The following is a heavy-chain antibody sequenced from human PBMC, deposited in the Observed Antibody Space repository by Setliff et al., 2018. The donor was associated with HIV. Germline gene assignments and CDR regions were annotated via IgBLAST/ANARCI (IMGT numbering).Heavy chain of an antibody. CDR2: INHSGST. V-gene: IGHV4-34*01. CDR3: ARRPSPYYYYDSSGYSGGNVDY. J-gene: IGHJ4*02. CDR1: GGSFSGYY. D-gene: IGHD3-22*01. Sequence: NPSETLSLTCGVYGGSFSGYYWSWIRQPPGKGLEWIGEINHSGSTNYNMSLWSRVTISLDASRNQFSLELISVTAADTAVYYCARRPSPYYYYDSSGYSGGNVDYWGQGTLVTVSS.